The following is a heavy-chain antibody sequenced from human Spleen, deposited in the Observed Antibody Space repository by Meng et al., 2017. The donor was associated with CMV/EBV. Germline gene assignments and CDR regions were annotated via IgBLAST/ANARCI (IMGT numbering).Heavy chain of an antibody. J-gene: IGHJ4*02. CDR3: AKDQGPWETTGY. Sequence: QVQLVQSGAEVKKPGSSVKVSCKASGGTFSSYAISWVRQAPGKGLEWVAFIRYDGSNKYYADSVKGRFTISRDNSKNTPYLQMNSLRAEDTAVYYCAKDQGPWETTGYWGQGTLVTVSS. D-gene: IGHD1-26*01. V-gene: IGHV3-30*02. CDR2: IRYDGSNK. CDR1: GGTFSSYA.